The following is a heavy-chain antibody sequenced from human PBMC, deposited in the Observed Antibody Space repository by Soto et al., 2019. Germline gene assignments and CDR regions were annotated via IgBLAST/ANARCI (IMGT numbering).Heavy chain of an antibody. D-gene: IGHD1-20*01. CDR1: GGSVSTGMKY. V-gene: IGHV4-61*01. Sequence: PSERLSLTCTVSGGSVSTGMKYCGWVRQPPGKALEFIGYLYKTGETWLNSSLKSRVTLSMETSNNQFSLTLSSVTAADTAVYLCIKAHESEHFVGMFVWGPGTTVTI. CDR3: IKAHESEHFVGMFV. J-gene: IGHJ6*02. CDR2: LYKTGET.